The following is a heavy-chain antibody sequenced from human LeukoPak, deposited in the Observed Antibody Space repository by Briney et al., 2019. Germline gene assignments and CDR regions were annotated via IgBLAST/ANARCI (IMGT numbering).Heavy chain of an antibody. CDR1: GFTFSSYS. D-gene: IGHD4-11*01. CDR2: ISSSSSTI. CDR3: ARDPATVTTKSWIVDY. V-gene: IGHV3-48*01. J-gene: IGHJ4*02. Sequence: PGGSLRLSGAASGFTFSSYSMNWVRQAPGKGLEWVSYISSSSSTIYYADSVKGRFTISRDNAKNSLYLQMNSLRAEDTAVYYCARDPATVTTKSWIVDYWGQGTLVTVSS.